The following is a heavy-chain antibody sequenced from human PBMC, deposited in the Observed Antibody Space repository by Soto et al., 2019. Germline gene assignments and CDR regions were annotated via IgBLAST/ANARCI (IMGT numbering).Heavy chain of an antibody. J-gene: IGHJ4*02. CDR1: GGSLSSYY. CDR2: IYYSGST. Sequence: SETLSLTCTVSGGSLSSYYWSWIRQSPGKGLEWIGYIYYSGSTNYNPSLKSRVTISVDTSKNQFSLKLSSVTAADTAVYYCARHENTSGWYYFDDWGQGTLVTVSS. CDR3: ARHENTSGWYYFDD. V-gene: IGHV4-59*08. D-gene: IGHD6-19*01.